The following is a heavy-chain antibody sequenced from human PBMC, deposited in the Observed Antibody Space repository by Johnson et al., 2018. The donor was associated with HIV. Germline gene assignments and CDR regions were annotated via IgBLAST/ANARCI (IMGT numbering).Heavy chain of an antibody. CDR3: VRRHYYDSSGYLDALDI. CDR2: INWNGYST. J-gene: IGHJ3*02. CDR1: GFTCDDFA. V-gene: IGHV3-20*04. D-gene: IGHD3-22*01. Sequence: VQLVESGGGVVRPGGSLRLSCAASGFTCDDFAMSWVRQVPGKGLAWVSGINWNGYSTGHADSVKGGFTIPRDNTKTPLYLQLNSLIAEDTALYYCVRRHYYDSSGYLDALDIWGQGTMVTVSS.